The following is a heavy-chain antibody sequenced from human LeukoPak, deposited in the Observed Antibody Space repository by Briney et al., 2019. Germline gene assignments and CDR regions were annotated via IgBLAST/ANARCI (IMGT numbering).Heavy chain of an antibody. V-gene: IGHV1-18*01. Sequence: GASVNVSCKASGYTFTSYGISWVRQAPGQGLEWMGWISAYNGNTNYAQKLQGRVTMTTDTSTSTAYMELRSLRSDDTAVYYCARGKYYYGSGSISNYYYYYGMDVWGQGTTVTVSS. CDR3: ARGKYYYGSGSISNYYYYYGMDV. J-gene: IGHJ6*02. D-gene: IGHD3-10*01. CDR1: GYTFTSYG. CDR2: ISAYNGNT.